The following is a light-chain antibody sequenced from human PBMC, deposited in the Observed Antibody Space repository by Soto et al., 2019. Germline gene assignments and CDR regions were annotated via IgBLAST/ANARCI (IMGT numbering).Light chain of an antibody. J-gene: IGLJ1*01. CDR1: TGAVTSGHY. Sequence: QAVVTQEPSLTVSPGGTVTLTCGSSTGAVTSGHYPYWFQQKPGQAPRTLIYETSNKHSWTPARFSGSLLGGKATLTLSGAQREDEAEYYCLLSYSGGRWVFGTGTKLTVL. CDR2: ETS. CDR3: LLSYSGGRWV. V-gene: IGLV7-46*01.